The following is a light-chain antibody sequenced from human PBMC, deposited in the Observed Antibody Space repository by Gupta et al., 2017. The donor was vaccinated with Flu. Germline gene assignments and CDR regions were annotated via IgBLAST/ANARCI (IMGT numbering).Light chain of an antibody. J-gene: IGKJ4*01. CDR2: AAS. Sequence: DLQMTQSPSSLSASVGDRVIITCRASLSISGYLNWYQQKPGKAPNLLIYAASTLQSGVPSRFSGSGSGTEFTLTISTLQPEDFATYYCQENYSAPLTFGGGTRVEVK. V-gene: IGKV1-39*01. CDR3: QENYSAPLT. CDR1: LSISGY.